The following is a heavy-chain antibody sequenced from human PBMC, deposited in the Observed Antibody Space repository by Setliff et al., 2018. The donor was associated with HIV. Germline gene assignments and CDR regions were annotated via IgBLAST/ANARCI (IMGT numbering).Heavy chain of an antibody. D-gene: IGHD6-19*01. CDR1: GYSFTSYG. V-gene: IGHV1-18*01. CDR2: ISAYNGNT. CDR3: ARFAVAGTKWSDP. Sequence: SFNVSCKASGYSFTSYGISWVRQAPGQGLEWMGWISAYNGNTNYAQQLQGRVTLTTDTSTSTAYMELRSRRSDDTAVYYCARFAVAGTKWSDPGGRGNLVTVSS. J-gene: IGHJ5*02.